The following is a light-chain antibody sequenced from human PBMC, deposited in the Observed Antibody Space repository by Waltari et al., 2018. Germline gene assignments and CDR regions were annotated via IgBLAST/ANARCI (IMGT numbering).Light chain of an antibody. CDR3: LQHNTYPFT. V-gene: IGKV1-17*02. J-gene: IGKJ3*01. CDR2: AAT. Sequence: DIQMTQSPSSLSASVGDTVTITCRASQGFNNYLNWFQQKPGKPPKLLIYAATTLQSGVPSRFSGSASGKEFTLTINNLQPEDFAAYYCLQHNTYPFTFGPGTRLEIK. CDR1: QGFNNY.